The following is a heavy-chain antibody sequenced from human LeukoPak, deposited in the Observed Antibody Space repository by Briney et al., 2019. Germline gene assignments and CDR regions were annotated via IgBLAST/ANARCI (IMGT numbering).Heavy chain of an antibody. J-gene: IGHJ1*01. V-gene: IGHV3-74*01. D-gene: IGHD3-10*01. CDR1: GLTFSNSW. CDR3: ARVSGLGMNEYYQH. Sequence: GGSLRLSCEASGLTFSNSWMHWVRQAPGKGLVWVSRINNEGTTISYADSEKGRFTISRDNAKNTLYLQMNSLRAEDTAVYYCARVSGLGMNEYYQHWGQGTLVTVAS. CDR2: INNEGTTI.